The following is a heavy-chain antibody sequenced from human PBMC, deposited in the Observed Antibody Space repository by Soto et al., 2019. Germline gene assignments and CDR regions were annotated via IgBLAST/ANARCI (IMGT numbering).Heavy chain of an antibody. Sequence: GGSLRLSCAASGFTFSSYGMHWVRQAPGKGLEWVAVIWYDGSNKYYADSVKGRFTISRDNSKNTLYLQMNSLRAEDTAVYYCARGRGTSSSSGNSRDYWGQGTLVTVSS. V-gene: IGHV3-33*01. J-gene: IGHJ4*02. CDR2: IWYDGSNK. D-gene: IGHD6-6*01. CDR3: ARGRGTSSSSGNSRDY. CDR1: GFTFSSYG.